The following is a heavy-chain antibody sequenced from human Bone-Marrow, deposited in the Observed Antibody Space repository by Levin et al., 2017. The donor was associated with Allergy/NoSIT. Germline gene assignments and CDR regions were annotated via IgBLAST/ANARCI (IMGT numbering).Heavy chain of an antibody. CDR1: GFTFTSYE. Sequence: GGSLRLSCVASGFTFTSYEMNWVRQAPGKGLEWVSYISNSGNTIYYADSLEGRFTISRDNAKNSLFLQMNSLRAEGTAVYYCARDLDFWSGYFDSWGQGTLVTVSS. J-gene: IGHJ4*02. V-gene: IGHV3-48*03. D-gene: IGHD3-3*01. CDR3: ARDLDFWSGYFDS. CDR2: ISNSGNTI.